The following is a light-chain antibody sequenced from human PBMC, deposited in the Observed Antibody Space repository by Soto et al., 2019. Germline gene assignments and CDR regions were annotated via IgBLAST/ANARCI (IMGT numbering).Light chain of an antibody. Sequence: DIQMTQSPASLSASLGDRVTITCRASESISTSLNWYRQKPGKAPNLLIHTASSLESGVPTRFSGSGSGTEFTLTISSLQPDDFETYYCQQYYSNTWTFGQGTKVDIK. CDR3: QQYYSNTWT. V-gene: IGKV1-5*03. CDR2: TAS. CDR1: ESISTS. J-gene: IGKJ1*01.